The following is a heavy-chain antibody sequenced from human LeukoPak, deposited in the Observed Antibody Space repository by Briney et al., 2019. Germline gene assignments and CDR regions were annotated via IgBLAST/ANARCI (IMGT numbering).Heavy chain of an antibody. Sequence: GGSLRLSCAASGFTFSSYAMHWVRQAPGKGLEYVSAISSNGGSTYYANSVKGRFTISRDNSKNTLYLQMGSLRAEDTAVYYCARDRRGDYYFDYWGQGTLVTVSS. D-gene: IGHD2-21*02. J-gene: IGHJ4*02. CDR1: GFTFSSYA. V-gene: IGHV3-64*01. CDR2: ISSNGGST. CDR3: ARDRRGDYYFDY.